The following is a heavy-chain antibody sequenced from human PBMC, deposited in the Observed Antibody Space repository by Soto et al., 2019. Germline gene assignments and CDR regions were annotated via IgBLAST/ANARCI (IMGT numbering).Heavy chain of an antibody. D-gene: IGHD3-22*01. J-gene: IGHJ5*02. CDR3: TKGRGALTVVSNWFDP. V-gene: IGHV3-9*01. CDR2: INWNSGIT. CDR1: GFTFEDHA. Sequence: EVQLVESGGGLVQPGKSLKLSCVAIGFTFEDHAMHWIRQVPGKGLEWVAGINWNSGITGYADSVKGRFTISRDNANNSRHLEMNSLKSEDTALYYCTKGRGALTVVSNWFDPWGQGTPVTVSS.